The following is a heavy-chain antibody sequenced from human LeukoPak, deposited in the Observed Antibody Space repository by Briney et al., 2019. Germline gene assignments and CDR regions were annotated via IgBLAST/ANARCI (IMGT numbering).Heavy chain of an antibody. V-gene: IGHV1-46*01. J-gene: IGHJ6*02. CDR3: ARDREAGARYYYCYYGMDV. Sequence: ASVKVSCKASGYTFTSYYMHWVRQAPGQGLEWMGIINPSGGSTSYAQKFQGRVTMTRDTSTSTVYMELSSLRSEDTAVYYCARDREAGARYYYCYYGMDVWGQGTTVTVSS. D-gene: IGHD6-19*01. CDR2: INPSGGST. CDR1: GYTFTSYY.